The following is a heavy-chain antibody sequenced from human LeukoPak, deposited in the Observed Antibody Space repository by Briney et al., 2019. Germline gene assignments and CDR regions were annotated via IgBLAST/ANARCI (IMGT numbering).Heavy chain of an antibody. CDR2: IYHSGST. Sequence: SETLSLTCAVSGGSISSGGYSWSWIRQPPGKGLEWIGYIYHSGSTYYNPSLKSRDTISVDRSKNQFSLKLSSVTAADTAVYYCARASYDILTGYYLNFDYWGQGTLVTVSS. CDR1: GGSISSGGYS. V-gene: IGHV4-30-2*01. J-gene: IGHJ4*02. CDR3: ARASYDILTGYYLNFDY. D-gene: IGHD3-9*01.